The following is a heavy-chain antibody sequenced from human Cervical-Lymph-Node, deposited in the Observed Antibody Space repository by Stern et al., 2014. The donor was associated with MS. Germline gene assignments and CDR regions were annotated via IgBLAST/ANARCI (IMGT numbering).Heavy chain of an antibody. CDR3: ARPPPRRKWDDPNYGMDV. Sequence: EVQLVESGAEVKKPGESLKISCKGSGYTFTNNWIAWVRQMPGKGLEWMGIIYPDDSDIRYSPSLQGQVTISADKSIRTAYLPWRSLKAADSAVYYGARPPPRRKWDDPNYGMDVWGQGTTVTVSS. V-gene: IGHV5-51*03. CDR1: GYTFTNNW. D-gene: IGHD1-1*01. J-gene: IGHJ6*02. CDR2: IYPDDSDI.